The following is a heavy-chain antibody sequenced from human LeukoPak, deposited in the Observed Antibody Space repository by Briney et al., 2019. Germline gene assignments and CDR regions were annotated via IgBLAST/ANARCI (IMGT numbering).Heavy chain of an antibody. J-gene: IGHJ4*02. V-gene: IGHV3-23*01. Sequence: GALRLSCAASGFPFSSYAMSWVRPAPGKGVEWVSAIIGSGGSTYYADSVKGRFTISRDNSKNTLYLQMNSLRAEDTAVYYCAKDLGTYYYDSSGFEATYWGQGTLVTVSS. CDR2: IIGSGGST. CDR3: AKDLGTYYYDSSGFEATY. D-gene: IGHD3-22*01. CDR1: GFPFSSYA.